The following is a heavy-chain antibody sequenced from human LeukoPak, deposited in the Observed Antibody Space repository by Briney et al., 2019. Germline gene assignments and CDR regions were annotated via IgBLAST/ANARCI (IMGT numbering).Heavy chain of an antibody. D-gene: IGHD4-17*01. J-gene: IGHJ4*02. CDR3: ATVGDLPFDY. CDR2: VDPEDGET. Sequence: ASVKISCKVSGYTYTDYYMHWVQQAPGKGLEWMGLVDPEDGETIYAEKFQGRVTITADTSTDTAYMELSSLRSEDTAVYYCATVGDLPFDYWGQGTLVTVSS. CDR1: GYTYTDYY. V-gene: IGHV1-69-2*01.